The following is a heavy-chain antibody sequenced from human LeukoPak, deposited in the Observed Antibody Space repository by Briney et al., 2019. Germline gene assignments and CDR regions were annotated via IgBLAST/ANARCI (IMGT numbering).Heavy chain of an antibody. CDR2: IIPIFGTA. CDR1: GGTFSSYA. J-gene: IGHJ6*03. CDR3: ARVFSDYYFYYRDV. D-gene: IGHD3-9*01. Sequence: SVKVSCKASGGTFSSYAISWVRQAPGQGLEWMGGIIPIFGTANSAQTFPGRVTFTTDESTSTAYMEMSSLRSEDTAVYYCARVFSDYYFYYRDVWGKGTTVTVSS. V-gene: IGHV1-69*05.